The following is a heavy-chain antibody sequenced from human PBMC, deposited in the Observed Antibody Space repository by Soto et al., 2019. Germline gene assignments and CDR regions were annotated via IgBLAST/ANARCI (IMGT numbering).Heavy chain of an antibody. CDR1: GYTLTELS. CDR2: FDPEDGET. CDR3: ATAGGLGYSSSWYDAGQRGFDY. V-gene: IGHV1-24*01. J-gene: IGHJ4*02. Sequence: ASVKVSCKVSGYTLTELSMHWVRQAPGKGLEWMGGFDPEDGETIYAQKFQGRVTMTEDTSTDTAYMELSSLRSEDTAVYYCATAGGLGYSSSWYDAGQRGFDYWGQGTLVTVSS. D-gene: IGHD6-13*01.